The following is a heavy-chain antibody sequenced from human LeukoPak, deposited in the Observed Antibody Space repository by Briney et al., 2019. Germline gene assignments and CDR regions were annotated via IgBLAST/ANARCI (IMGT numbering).Heavy chain of an antibody. CDR2: ISGGGGST. Sequence: PGGSLRISCAASGFTFTNYAMSWVRQAPGKGLEWVSGISGGGGSTYYADSVKGRFTISKDNSKNTLYLQMNSLRAEDTAVYYCARRYFDYWGQGTLVTVSS. CDR1: GFTFTNYA. J-gene: IGHJ4*02. V-gene: IGHV3-23*01. CDR3: ARRYFDY.